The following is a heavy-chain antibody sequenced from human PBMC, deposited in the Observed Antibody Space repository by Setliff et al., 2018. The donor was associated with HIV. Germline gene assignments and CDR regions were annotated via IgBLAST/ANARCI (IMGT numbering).Heavy chain of an antibody. V-gene: IGHV4-61*02. CDR2: IYTSGST. D-gene: IGHD3-10*01. Sequence: PSETLSLTCTVSGDSISSDNYYWSWIRQPAGKGLEWIGRIYTSGSTNYTPSLKSRVPISIDKSKNQFSLKLSSVTAADTAVYYCARGLPFPFRGEIPGSWFDPWGRGTLVTVSS. CDR3: ARGLPFPFRGEIPGSWFDP. CDR1: GDSISSDNYY. J-gene: IGHJ5*02.